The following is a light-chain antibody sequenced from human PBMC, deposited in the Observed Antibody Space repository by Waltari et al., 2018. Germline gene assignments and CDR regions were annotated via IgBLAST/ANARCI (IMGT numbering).Light chain of an antibody. J-gene: IGKJ1*01. CDR2: AAS. CDR1: QGVKVY. V-gene: IGKV1-9*01. CDR3: QQFNASPRT. Sequence: IQLTQSPSSLSASVGDIVTITCRASQGVKVYLPWYQQKPGKAPKLLIYAASTLQSGVSSRFSGSGSGTDFTLTINSLQPEDIATYYCQQFNASPRTFGQGTNVEIK.